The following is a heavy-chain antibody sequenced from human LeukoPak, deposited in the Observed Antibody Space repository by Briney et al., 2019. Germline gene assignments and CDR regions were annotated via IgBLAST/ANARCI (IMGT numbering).Heavy chain of an antibody. CDR2: IKQDGSEK. V-gene: IGHV3-7*01. CDR1: GFTFRNYW. CDR3: ARAGSTVVTPSSLYYYYYYMDV. J-gene: IGHJ6*03. D-gene: IGHD4-23*01. Sequence: GGSLRLSCAASGFTFRNYWMSWVRQAPGKGLEWVANIKQDGSEKYYVDSVKGRFTISRDNAKNSLYLQMNSLRAEDTAVYYCARAGSTVVTPSSLYYYYYYMDVWGKGTTVTVSS.